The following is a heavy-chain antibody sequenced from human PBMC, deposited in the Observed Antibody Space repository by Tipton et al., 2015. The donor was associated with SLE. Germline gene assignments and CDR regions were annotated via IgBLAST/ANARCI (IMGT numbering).Heavy chain of an antibody. CDR2: IKQDGSEK. V-gene: IGHV3-7*05. Sequence: SLRLSCAASGFTFSSYSMSWVRQAPGKGLEWVANIKQDGSEKYYVDSMKGRFTISRDNAKNSLYLQMNSLRAEDSAVYYCARAQRWYTYWGQGTLVTVSS. CDR1: GFTFSSYS. J-gene: IGHJ4*02. D-gene: IGHD2-15*01. CDR3: ARAQRWYTY.